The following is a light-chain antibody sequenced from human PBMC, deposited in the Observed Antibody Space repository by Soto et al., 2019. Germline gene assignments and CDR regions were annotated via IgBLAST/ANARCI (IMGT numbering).Light chain of an antibody. V-gene: IGKV3-15*01. J-gene: IGKJ2*01. Sequence: EIVMTQSPATLSVSPGERVTLSCRASQSVGNRLAWYQQRPGQAPRLLIYSISTRASAVPGRFRGSGSGAEFTLTISSLQSEDFGVYYCQQYYQWPPYTFGQGTKLEI. CDR1: QSVGNR. CDR2: SIS. CDR3: QQYYQWPPYT.